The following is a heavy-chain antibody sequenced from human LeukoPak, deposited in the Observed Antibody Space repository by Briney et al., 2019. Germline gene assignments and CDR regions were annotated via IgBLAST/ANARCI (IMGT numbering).Heavy chain of an antibody. V-gene: IGHV3-30-3*01. Sequence: PGRSLRLSCAASGFTFSSYAMHWVRQAPGKGLEWVAVISYDGSNKYYADSVKGRSTISRDNSKNTLYLQMNSLRAEDTAVYYCARDKKLAARPWSPKHAYGMDVWGQGTTVTVSS. CDR2: ISYDGSNK. CDR1: GFTFSSYA. J-gene: IGHJ6*02. CDR3: ARDKKLAARPWSPKHAYGMDV. D-gene: IGHD6-6*01.